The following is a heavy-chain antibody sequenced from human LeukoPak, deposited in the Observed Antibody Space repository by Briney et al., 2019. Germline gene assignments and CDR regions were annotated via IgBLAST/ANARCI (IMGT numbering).Heavy chain of an antibody. CDR1: GSTFSSYW. V-gene: IGHV3-7*01. J-gene: IGHJ4*02. Sequence: QAGGSLRPSCAASGSTFSSYWMSLGRQPPGNGLELVANIKQDGSEKYYVDSVKGRFTISRDNAKDSLYLQMTSLRVADTAVYYCLKGDRRDYWGQGTLVTVSS. CDR2: IKQDGSEK. CDR3: LKGDRRDY.